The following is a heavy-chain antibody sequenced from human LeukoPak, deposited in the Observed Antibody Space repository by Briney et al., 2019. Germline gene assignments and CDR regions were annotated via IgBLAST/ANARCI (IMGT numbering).Heavy chain of an antibody. J-gene: IGHJ4*02. CDR3: ARDGVTYYYDSSGYYPWRV. CDR1: GYTFTGYY. CDR2: INPNSGGT. V-gene: IGHV1-2*02. Sequence: ASVKVSCKASGYTFTGYYMHWVRQAPGQGLEWMGWINPNSGGTNYAQKLQGRVTMTTDTSTSTAYMELRSLRSDDTAVYYCARDGVTYYYDSSGYYPWRVWGQGTLVTVSS. D-gene: IGHD3-22*01.